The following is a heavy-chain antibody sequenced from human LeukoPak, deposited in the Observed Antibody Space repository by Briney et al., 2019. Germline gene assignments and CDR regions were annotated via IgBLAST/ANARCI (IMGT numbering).Heavy chain of an antibody. Sequence: GGSLRLSCAASGFTFISYDMHWVRQATGKGLEWVSAIGTAGDPYYPGSVKGRFTISRENAKNSLYLQMNSLRAGDTAVYYCARGVGYCSGGSCPAGYFDYWGQGTLVTVSS. CDR2: IGTAGDP. CDR1: GFTFISYD. D-gene: IGHD2-15*01. J-gene: IGHJ4*02. CDR3: ARGVGYCSGGSCPAGYFDY. V-gene: IGHV3-13*05.